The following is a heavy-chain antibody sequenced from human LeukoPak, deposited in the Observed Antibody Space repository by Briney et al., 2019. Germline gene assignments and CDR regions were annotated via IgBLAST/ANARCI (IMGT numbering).Heavy chain of an antibody. CDR2: IDPTGRSV. J-gene: IGHJ4*02. CDR3: ARKLAL. V-gene: IGHV3-48*02. CDR1: GFIFSSYG. Sequence: GGFLRLSCAASGFIFSSYGMNWVRQAPGQGLEWVSYIDPTGRSVYYADSVKGRFTVSRDNANHSVFLQMNSLRDDDTAVYFCARKLALWGQGTLVTVSS.